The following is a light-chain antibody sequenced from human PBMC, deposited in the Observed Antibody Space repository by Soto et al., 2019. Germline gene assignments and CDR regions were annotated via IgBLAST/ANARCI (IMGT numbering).Light chain of an antibody. CDR2: GAS. CDR1: QSVNIY. CDR3: QQYDDWLRLT. Sequence: ELVMTQSPATLSVSPGERATLSCRASQSVNIYLAWYQQKPGQAPRLLIIGASSRATGIPARFSGSGSGTEFNLTISSLQSEDFAVYFCQQYDDWLRLTFGGGTKVDIK. V-gene: IGKV3D-15*01. J-gene: IGKJ4*02.